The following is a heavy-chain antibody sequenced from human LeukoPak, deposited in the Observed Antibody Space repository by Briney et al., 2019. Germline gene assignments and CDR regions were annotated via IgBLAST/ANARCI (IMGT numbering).Heavy chain of an antibody. V-gene: IGHV4-39*01. Sequence: SETLSLTCTVSGGSIGSSSYYWGWIRQPPGKGLEWIGSIYYSGSTYYNPSLKSRVTISVDTSKNQFSLKLSSVTAADTAVYYCARNYYDSSGHDYWGQGTLVTVSS. CDR2: IYYSGST. CDR1: GGSIGSSSYY. D-gene: IGHD3-22*01. J-gene: IGHJ4*02. CDR3: ARNYYDSSGHDY.